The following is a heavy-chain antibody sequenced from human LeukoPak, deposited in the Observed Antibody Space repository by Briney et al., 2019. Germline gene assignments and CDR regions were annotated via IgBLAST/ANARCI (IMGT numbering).Heavy chain of an antibody. CDR2: IVVGSGNT. J-gene: IGHJ4*02. CDR1: GFTFTSSA. CDR3: AAERDVVGALGY. D-gene: IGHD1-26*01. V-gene: IGHV1-58*02. Sequence: SVAVSCKASGFTFTSSAMQWVRQARGQRLEWIGWIVVGSGNTNYAQKFQERVTITRDRSTSTAYMELSSLRSEDTAVYYCAAERDVVGALGYWGQGTLVTVSS.